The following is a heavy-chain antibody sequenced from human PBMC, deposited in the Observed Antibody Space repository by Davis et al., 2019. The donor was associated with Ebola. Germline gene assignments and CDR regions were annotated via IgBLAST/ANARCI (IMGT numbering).Heavy chain of an antibody. D-gene: IGHD3-10*01. CDR3: AKGGIFSYYYYYMDV. J-gene: IGHJ6*03. CDR2: ISKSGTSM. CDR1: GFTFSSYT. V-gene: IGHV3-48*04. Sequence: GESLKISCAASGFTFSSYTMNWVRQAPGKGLEWVSYISKSGTSMFCAYSVKGRFTISRDNSKNSLYLQMNSLRTEDTALYYCAKGGIFSYYYYYMDVWGKGTTVTVSS.